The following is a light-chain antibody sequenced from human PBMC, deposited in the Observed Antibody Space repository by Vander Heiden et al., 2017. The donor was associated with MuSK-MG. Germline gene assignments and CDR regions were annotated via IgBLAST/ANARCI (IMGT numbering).Light chain of an antibody. J-gene: IGKJ4*01. V-gene: IGKV1-17*01. Sequence: DIQMTQSPSSLSASVGDRVTITCRASQGIGNDLGWYQQKPGKAPKRLIYGTSSLQSGVPSRFSGIGSGTEFTLTISSLQPEDFATYYCRQDNSSPITFGGGTKVXIK. CDR3: RQDNSSPIT. CDR2: GTS. CDR1: QGIGND.